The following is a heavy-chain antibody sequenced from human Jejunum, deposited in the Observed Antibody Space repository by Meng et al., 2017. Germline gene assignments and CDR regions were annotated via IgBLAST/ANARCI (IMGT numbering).Heavy chain of an antibody. J-gene: IGHJ4*02. CDR1: GSSVSSAGYQ. V-gene: IGHV4-61*08. D-gene: IGHD7-27*01. Sequence: QVQLQESGPGLVRPSETLSLICTVSGSSVSSAGYQWGWIRQPPGKGLEWIGYASTNYNPSLKSRVTISLDTSKNQFSLKLSSVTAADTAVYYCARDHWGSLDDWGQGILVTVSS. CDR2: AST. CDR3: ARDHWGSLDD.